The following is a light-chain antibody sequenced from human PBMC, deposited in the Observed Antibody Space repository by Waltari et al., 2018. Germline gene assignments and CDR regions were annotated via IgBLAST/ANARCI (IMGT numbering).Light chain of an antibody. Sequence: QSALTQPASVSGSPGQSITISCTGTSSDVGGYNSVSWYQQHPGKAPKLMIYDVTKRPSGVSDRFSGSKSGNPASLTISGLQAEDEADYYCNSYTSSSTLWVFGGGTKLTVL. CDR2: DVT. V-gene: IGLV2-14*01. CDR3: NSYTSSSTLWV. CDR1: SSDVGGYNS. J-gene: IGLJ3*02.